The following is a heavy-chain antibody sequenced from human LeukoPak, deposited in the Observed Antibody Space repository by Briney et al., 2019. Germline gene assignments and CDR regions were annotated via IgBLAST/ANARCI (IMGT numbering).Heavy chain of an antibody. V-gene: IGHV3-30-3*01. J-gene: IGHJ4*02. CDR1: GFTFSSYS. CDR3: AREQVDY. CDR2: ISFDGSNK. Sequence: GGSLRLSCAASGFTFSSYSLHWVRQAPGKGLEWVALISFDGSNKYYADSLRGRFTISRDNAKNSLYLQMNRLRAEDTAVYYCAREQVDYWGQGTLVTVSS.